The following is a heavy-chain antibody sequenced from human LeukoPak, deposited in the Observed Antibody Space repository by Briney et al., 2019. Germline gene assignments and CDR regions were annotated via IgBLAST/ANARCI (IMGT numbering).Heavy chain of an antibody. CDR1: GYSISSGYY. CDR3: ARFYYYDSSGYYRKYNWFDP. CDR2: IYHSGST. D-gene: IGHD3-22*01. Sequence: SETLSLTCAVSGYSISSGYYWGWIRQPPGKGLEWIGTIYHSGSTYYNPSLKSRVTISVDTSKNQFSLKLSSVTAADTAVYYCARFYYYDSSGYYRKYNWFDPWGQGTLVTVSS. V-gene: IGHV4-38-2*01. J-gene: IGHJ5*02.